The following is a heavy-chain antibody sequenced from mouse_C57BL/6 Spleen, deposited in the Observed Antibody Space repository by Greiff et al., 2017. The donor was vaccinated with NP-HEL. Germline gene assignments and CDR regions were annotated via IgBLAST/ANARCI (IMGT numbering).Heavy chain of an antibody. Sequence: DVKLQESGAELVKPGASVKLSCTASGFNIKDYYMHWVKQRTEQGLEWIGRIDPVDGETKYAPKFQGKATITADTSSNTAYLQLISLTSEDTAVYYCARLHYYGSSYGAMDYWGQGTSVTVSS. CDR1: GFNIKDYY. CDR3: ARLHYYGSSYGAMDY. CDR2: IDPVDGET. V-gene: IGHV14-2*01. D-gene: IGHD1-1*01. J-gene: IGHJ4*01.